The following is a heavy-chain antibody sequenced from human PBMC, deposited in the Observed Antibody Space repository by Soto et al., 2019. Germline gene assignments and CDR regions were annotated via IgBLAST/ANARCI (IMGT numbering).Heavy chain of an antibody. CDR2: IWYDGSNK. CDR3: AKDIVASGADAYDF. V-gene: IGHV3-33*06. J-gene: IGHJ3*01. Sequence: GGSLRLSCAASGFTFSSYGMHWVRQAPGKGLEWVAVIWYDGSNKYYADSVKGRFTISRDNSKNTLYLQMNSLRAEDTAVYYWAKDIVASGADAYDFWGRGSMVTV. D-gene: IGHD2-21*01. CDR1: GFTFSSYG.